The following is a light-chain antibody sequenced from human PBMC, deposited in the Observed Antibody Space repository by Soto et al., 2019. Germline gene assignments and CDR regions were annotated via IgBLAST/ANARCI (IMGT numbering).Light chain of an antibody. V-gene: IGKV1-5*03. CDR3: QHYKDYSWT. J-gene: IGKJ1*01. Sequence: DIHMTQSPSTLSASVGDRVTITSRTSQIISLWVAWYQQKPGRAPNLLIYKTSSLETGVPSRFSGSGSGTEFTLTISSLQPDDFATYYCQHYKDYSWTFGQGTKVEVK. CDR1: QIISLW. CDR2: KTS.